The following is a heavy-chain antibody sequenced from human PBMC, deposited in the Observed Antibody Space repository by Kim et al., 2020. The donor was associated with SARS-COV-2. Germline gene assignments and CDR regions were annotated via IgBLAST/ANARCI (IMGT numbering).Heavy chain of an antibody. Sequence: QKFQDRVTMTEDTSTDTAYMELSSLRSEDTAVYYCATDYAIFGVATAVDYWGQGTMVTVSS. D-gene: IGHD3-3*01. J-gene: IGHJ4*02. CDR3: ATDYAIFGVATAVDY. V-gene: IGHV1-24*01.